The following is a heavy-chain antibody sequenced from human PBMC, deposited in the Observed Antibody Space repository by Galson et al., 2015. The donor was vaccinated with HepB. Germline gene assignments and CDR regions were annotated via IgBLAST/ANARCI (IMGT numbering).Heavy chain of an antibody. CDR1: GFTFSSYS. D-gene: IGHD3-22*01. CDR3: ARDAPHYYETSGLGY. Sequence: SLRLSCAASGFTFSSYSMSWVRQAPGKGLEWASYISRSSSSISYADSVKGRFTISRDNAKNSVFLQMNSLRAEDAAVYYCARDAPHYYETSGLGYWGQGTLVTVSS. CDR2: ISRSSSSI. V-gene: IGHV3-48*01. J-gene: IGHJ4*02.